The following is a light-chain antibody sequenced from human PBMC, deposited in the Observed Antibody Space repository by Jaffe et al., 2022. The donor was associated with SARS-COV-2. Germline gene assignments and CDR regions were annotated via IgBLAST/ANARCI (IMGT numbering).Light chain of an antibody. Sequence: EKVMTQSPATLSVSPGERATLSCRASQSIRSNLAWYQQKPGQAPRLLIYGASTRAAGIPGRFSGSGSGTEFTLTISSLQSEDLAVYYCQQYDDWPRTFGQGTKVEIK. CDR3: QQYDDWPRT. CDR2: GAS. J-gene: IGKJ1*01. CDR1: QSIRSN. V-gene: IGKV3-15*01.